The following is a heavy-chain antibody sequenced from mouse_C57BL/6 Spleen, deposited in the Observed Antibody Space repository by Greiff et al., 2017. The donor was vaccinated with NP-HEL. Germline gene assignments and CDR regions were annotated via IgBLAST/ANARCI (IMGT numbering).Heavy chain of an antibody. CDR2: IYPGNSDT. D-gene: IGHD2-5*01. Sequence: EVQLQQSGTVLARPGASVKMSCKTSGYTFTSYWMHWVKQRPGQGLEWIGAIYPGNSDTSYNQKFKGKAKLTAVTSASTAYMELSSLTNEDSAVYYCTRSYSNYEAWFAYWGQGTLVTVSA. J-gene: IGHJ3*01. CDR3: TRSYSNYEAWFAY. V-gene: IGHV1-5*01. CDR1: GYTFTSYW.